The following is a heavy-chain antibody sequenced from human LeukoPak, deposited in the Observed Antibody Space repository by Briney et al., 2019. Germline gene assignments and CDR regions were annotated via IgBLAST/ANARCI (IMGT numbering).Heavy chain of an antibody. CDR1: GFTFGTYW. CDR3: ARPIVGGTLGGDY. J-gene: IGHJ4*02. CDR2: IKQDGSEK. Sequence: PGGSLRLSCAASGFTFGTYWMSWVRQAPGKGLEWVANIKQDGSEKYYVDSVKGRFTISRDNAKKSLYLQMNSLRADDTAVYYCARPIVGGTLGGDYWGQGTLVTVSS. V-gene: IGHV3-7*05. D-gene: IGHD1-26*01.